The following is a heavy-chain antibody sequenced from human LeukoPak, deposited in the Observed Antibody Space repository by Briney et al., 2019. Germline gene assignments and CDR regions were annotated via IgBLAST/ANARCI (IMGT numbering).Heavy chain of an antibody. CDR2: ISYDGSNK. CDR3: VSTTVTNA. J-gene: IGHJ5*02. D-gene: IGHD4-11*01. Sequence: GGSLRLSCAASGFTFSSYVMSWVRQAPGKGLEWVAVISYDGSNKYYADSVKGRFTISRDNSKNTLYLQMNSLRPEDTAVYFCVSTTVTNAWGQGTLVTVSS. V-gene: IGHV3-30*03. CDR1: GFTFSSYV.